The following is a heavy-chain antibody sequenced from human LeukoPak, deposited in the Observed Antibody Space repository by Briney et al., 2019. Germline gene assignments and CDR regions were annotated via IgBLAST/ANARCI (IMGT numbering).Heavy chain of an antibody. CDR2: ISVYNGNT. D-gene: IGHD1-26*01. Sequence: ASVKVSCQASAYTFTSFGITWVRQAPGQGLEWMGWISVYNGNTNYAQKFQGRVTMTTDTSTNTAYMEMRSLRFDDTAVYYCAQNQRGSMSYFLDSWGQGTLVTVSS. CDR1: AYTFTSFG. CDR3: AQNQRGSMSYFLDS. J-gene: IGHJ5*01. V-gene: IGHV1-18*01.